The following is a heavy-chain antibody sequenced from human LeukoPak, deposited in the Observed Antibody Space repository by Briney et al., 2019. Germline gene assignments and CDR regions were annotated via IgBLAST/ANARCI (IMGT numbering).Heavy chain of an antibody. CDR3: TRVANRVWFGENYY. Sequence: ASVKVSCKASGYIFTSYCIHWVRQAPGQGPEWMGWINTYNGHTNYVQKFQGRVTMTTDTSTSTAYMELRSLRSDDTAVYYCTRVANRVWFGENYYWGEGTLGTVSS. D-gene: IGHD3-10*01. CDR2: INTYNGHT. V-gene: IGHV1-18*01. J-gene: IGHJ4*02. CDR1: GYIFTSYC.